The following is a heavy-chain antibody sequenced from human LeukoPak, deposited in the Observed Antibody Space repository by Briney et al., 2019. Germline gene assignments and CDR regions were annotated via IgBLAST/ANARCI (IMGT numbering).Heavy chain of an antibody. V-gene: IGHV3-15*01. J-gene: IGHJ3*02. CDR2: IRSQTDGGTT. CDR1: GFAFSHAW. Sequence: PGGSLRLSCAASGFAFSHAWMSWVRQAPGKGLEWVGRIRSQTDGGTTGYATPVKGRFTISRDDSQNTLYLQMNTLKTEDTAVYYCTTAPYYDAAWKAFDIWGQGTTVTVSS. D-gene: IGHD3-22*01. CDR3: TTAPYYDAAWKAFDI.